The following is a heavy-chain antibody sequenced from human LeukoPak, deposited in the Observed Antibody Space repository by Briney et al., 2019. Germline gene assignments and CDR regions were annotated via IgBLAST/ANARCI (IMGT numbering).Heavy chain of an antibody. V-gene: IGHV4-34*01. CDR1: GGSFSGYY. D-gene: IGHD5-24*01. Sequence: PSETLSLTCAVYGGSFSGYYWSWIRQPPGKGLEWIGEINRSGSTNYNPSLKSRVTISVDTSKNQFSLKLSSVTAADTAVYYCAREMATDSFDYWGQGTLVTVSS. J-gene: IGHJ4*02. CDR2: INRSGST. CDR3: AREMATDSFDY.